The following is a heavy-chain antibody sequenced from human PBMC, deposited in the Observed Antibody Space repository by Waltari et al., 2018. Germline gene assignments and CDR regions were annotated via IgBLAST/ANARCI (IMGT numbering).Heavy chain of an antibody. D-gene: IGHD3-10*01. V-gene: IGHV3-7*01. CDR2: RKQDGSEK. J-gene: IGHJ3*02. Sequence: EVQLVESGGGLVQPGGSLRLSCAASGFTFSSYWMSWVRQAPGKGLEWVDNRKQDGSEKYYVDSVKGRFTISRDNAKNSLYLQMNSLRAEDTAVYYCARDLMVRGVINAFDIWGQGTMVTVSS. CDR1: GFTFSSYW. CDR3: ARDLMVRGVINAFDI.